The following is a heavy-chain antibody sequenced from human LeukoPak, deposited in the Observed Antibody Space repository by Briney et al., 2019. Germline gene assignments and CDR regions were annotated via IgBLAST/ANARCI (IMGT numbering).Heavy chain of an antibody. V-gene: IGHV4-59*01. Sequence: SETLSLTCTVSGGSISSYYWSWIRQPPGKRLEWIGYIHYSGSTNYNPSLKGRVTISVDTSKNQFSLKLSSVTAADTAVYYCARVAGDYGDYDAFDIWGQGTMVTVSS. D-gene: IGHD4-17*01. J-gene: IGHJ3*02. CDR3: ARVAGDYGDYDAFDI. CDR1: GGSISSYY. CDR2: IHYSGST.